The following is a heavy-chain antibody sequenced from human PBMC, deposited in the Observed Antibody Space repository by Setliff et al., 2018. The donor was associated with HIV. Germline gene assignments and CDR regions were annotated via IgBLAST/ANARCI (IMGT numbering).Heavy chain of an antibody. V-gene: IGHV3-7*01. CDR3: ARDTCDTPSCYAGPRFVY. Sequence: PGGSPRLSCTASEFTFSNYWMNWVRQAPGKGLEWVANIKQGGSEKNYVDSVRGRFTISRDNAGNSLFPQMNSLRVEDTAVYYCARDTCDTPSCYAGPRFVYWGQGNLVTVSS. CDR2: IKQGGSEK. J-gene: IGHJ4*02. D-gene: IGHD2-2*01. CDR1: EFTFSNYW.